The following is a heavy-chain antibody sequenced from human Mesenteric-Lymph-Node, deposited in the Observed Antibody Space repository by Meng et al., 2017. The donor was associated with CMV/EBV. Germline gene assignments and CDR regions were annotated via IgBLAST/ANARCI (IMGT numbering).Heavy chain of an antibody. CDR1: GYTCTSYD. D-gene: IGHD6-19*01. CDR2: INPSGGST. V-gene: IGHV1-46*01. J-gene: IGHJ4*02. CDR3: AREGAVAGNRGYYFDY. Sequence: GYTCTSYDMRWVRQAPGQGLEWMGIINPSGGSTSYAQKFQGRVTMTRDTSTSTVYMELSSLRSEDTAVYYCAREGAVAGNRGYYFDYWGQGTLVTVSS.